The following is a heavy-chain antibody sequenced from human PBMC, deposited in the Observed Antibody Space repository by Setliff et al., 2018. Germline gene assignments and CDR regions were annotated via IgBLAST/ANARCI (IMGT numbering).Heavy chain of an antibody. V-gene: IGHV3-23*03. CDR1: GFTFSSYA. CDR3: ARDPNGDFVGAFDP. D-gene: IGHD4-17*01. Sequence: GSLRLSCAASGFTFSSYAMSWVRQAPGKGLEWVSTIFGGSSSPYYADSVKGRFTISRDNSKSTLYLQMNSLRAEDTAVYYWARDPNGDFVGAFDPWGQGIRVTVSS. J-gene: IGHJ5*02. CDR2: IFGGSSSP.